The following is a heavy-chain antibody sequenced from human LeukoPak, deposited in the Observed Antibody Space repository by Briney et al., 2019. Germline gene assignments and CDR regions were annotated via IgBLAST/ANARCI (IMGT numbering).Heavy chain of an antibody. D-gene: IGHD1-14*01. CDR3: ARVSDHYFDY. V-gene: IGHV5-51*01. CDR2: IYPGDSDT. Sequence: GESLKISCKASGYSFTSYWIGWVRQMPGKGLEWMGIIYPGDSDTRYSPSFQGQVTISADKSISTAHLRWSSLKASDIAMYYCARVSDHYFDYWGQGTLATVSS. J-gene: IGHJ4*02. CDR1: GYSFTSYW.